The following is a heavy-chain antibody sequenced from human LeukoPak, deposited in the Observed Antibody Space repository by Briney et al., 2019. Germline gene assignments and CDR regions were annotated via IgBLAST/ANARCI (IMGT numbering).Heavy chain of an antibody. CDR3: ARELYSSMLGWFDP. Sequence: SETLSLTCTVSGGSIGNYYWSWIRQPAGKGLEWIGRVYTSGSTYYNPSLKSRVTISVDTSKNQFSLKLSSVTAADTAVYYCARELYSSMLGWFDPWGQGTLVTVSS. D-gene: IGHD6-13*01. J-gene: IGHJ5*02. CDR1: GGSIGNYY. CDR2: VYTSGST. V-gene: IGHV4-4*07.